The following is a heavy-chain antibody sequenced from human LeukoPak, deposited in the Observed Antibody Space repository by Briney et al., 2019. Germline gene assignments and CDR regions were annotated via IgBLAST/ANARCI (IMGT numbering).Heavy chain of an antibody. D-gene: IGHD5-24*01. CDR2: IDSSGNII. Sequence: GGSLRLSCEASGFTFSYYTMNWVRQAPGKGLEWLSYIDSSGNIIHYADSVEGRFTISRDNAKNSLYLQMNSLRAEDTAVYYCARPRRDGYNYDLDFWGQGTLVTVSS. J-gene: IGHJ4*02. CDR3: ARPRRDGYNYDLDF. CDR1: GFTFSYYT. V-gene: IGHV3-48*04.